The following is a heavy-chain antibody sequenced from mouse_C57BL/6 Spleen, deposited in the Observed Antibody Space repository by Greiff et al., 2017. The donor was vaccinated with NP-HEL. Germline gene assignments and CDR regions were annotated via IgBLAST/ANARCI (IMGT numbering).Heavy chain of an antibody. V-gene: IGHV1-80*01. CDR3: ASPYFDV. CDR2: IYHGDGDT. CDR1: GYAFSSYW. Sequence: VQLQQSGAELVKPGASVKISCKASGYAFSSYWMNWVQQRPGKGLEWIGQIYHGDGDTNYNGKFTGKATLTADKSSSTAYMQLSSLTSEDSAVYFCASPYFDVWGTGTTVTVSS. J-gene: IGHJ1*03.